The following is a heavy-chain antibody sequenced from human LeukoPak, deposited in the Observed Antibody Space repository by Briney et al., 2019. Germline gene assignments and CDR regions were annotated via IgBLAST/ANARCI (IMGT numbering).Heavy chain of an antibody. J-gene: IGHJ4*02. D-gene: IGHD3-22*01. CDR2: IYSGGST. CDR3: ARATYYYDSSGYYGYYFDY. Sequence: GGSLRLSCAASGFTVSSNYMSWVRQAPGKGLEWVSVIYSGGSTYYADSVKGRFTISRDNSKNTLYLQMNSPRAEDTAVYYCARATYYYDSSGYYGYYFDYWGQGTLVTVSS. V-gene: IGHV3-53*01. CDR1: GFTVSSNY.